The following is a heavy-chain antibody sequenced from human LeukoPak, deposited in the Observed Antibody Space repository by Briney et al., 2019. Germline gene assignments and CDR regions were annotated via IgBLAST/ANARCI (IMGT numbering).Heavy chain of an antibody. D-gene: IGHD2-15*01. V-gene: IGHV1-69*01. CDR2: IIPIFGTA. Sequence: SVKVSCKASGGTFSSFAISWVRQAPGQGLEWMGGIIPIFGTANYAQKFQGRVTITADESTSTAYMELSSLRSEDTAVYYCARASGGARTHYYYGMDVWGKGTTVTVSS. CDR3: ARASGGARTHYYYGMDV. J-gene: IGHJ6*04. CDR1: GGTFSSFA.